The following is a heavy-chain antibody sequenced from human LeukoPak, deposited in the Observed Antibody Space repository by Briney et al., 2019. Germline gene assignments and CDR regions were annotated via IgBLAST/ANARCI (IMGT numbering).Heavy chain of an antibody. J-gene: IGHJ2*01. D-gene: IGHD1-26*01. V-gene: IGHV6-1*01. CDR3: ARASSGSYYPDWYFDL. CDR2: TYYRSKWYN. CDR1: GDSVSSNSAA. Sequence: SQTLSLTCAISGDSVSSNSAAWDWIRQSPSIGLEWLGRTYYRSKWYNDYAVSVKSRITINPDTSKNQFSLQLNSVTPEDTAVYYCARASSGSYYPDWYFDLWGRGTLVTVSS.